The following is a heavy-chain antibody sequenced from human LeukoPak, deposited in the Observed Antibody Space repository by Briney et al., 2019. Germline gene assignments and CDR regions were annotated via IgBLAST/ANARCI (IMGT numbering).Heavy chain of an antibody. CDR2: IRYDGSNK. CDR1: GFTFSSYG. Sequence: GGSLRLSCAASGFTFSSYGMHWVRQAPGKGLEWVAFIRYDGSNKYYADSVKGRFTISRDNARNSLYLQMNSLRADDTAVYYCARGEWSSSPFDYWGQGTLVTVSS. V-gene: IGHV3-30*02. J-gene: IGHJ4*02. CDR3: ARGEWSSSPFDY. D-gene: IGHD6-6*01.